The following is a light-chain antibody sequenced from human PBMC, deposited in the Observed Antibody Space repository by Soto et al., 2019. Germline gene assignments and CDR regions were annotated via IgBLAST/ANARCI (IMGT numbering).Light chain of an antibody. V-gene: IGKV3-20*01. Sequence: EIVLIQSPATLSLSPGERATLSCRASQSVSSNLAWYQQKPGQAPRLLIYGASSRATGIPDRFSGSGSGTDFTLTISRLEPEDFAVYYCQQYGSSPITFGQGTRLDIK. J-gene: IGKJ5*01. CDR3: QQYGSSPIT. CDR1: QSVSSN. CDR2: GAS.